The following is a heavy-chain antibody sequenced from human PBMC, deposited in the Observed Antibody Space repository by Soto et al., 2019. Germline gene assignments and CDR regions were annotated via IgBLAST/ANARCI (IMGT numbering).Heavy chain of an antibody. J-gene: IGHJ3*02. CDR3: AREGYGISTSCYGSDAFDS. CDR2: INPNSGGT. CDR1: GYTFTGYY. D-gene: IGHD2-2*01. Sequence: ASVKVSCKASGYTFTGYYMHWVRQAPGQGLEWMGWINPNSGGTNYAQKFQGWVTMTRDTSISTAYMELSRLRSDDTAVYYCAREGYGISTSCYGSDAFDSWGQGTMVTVSS. V-gene: IGHV1-2*04.